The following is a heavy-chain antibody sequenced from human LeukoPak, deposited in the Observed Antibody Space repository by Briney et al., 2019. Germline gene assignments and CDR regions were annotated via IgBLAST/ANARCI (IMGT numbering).Heavy chain of an antibody. Sequence: SGPALVKPTQTLTLTCTFSGLSLSTYGMCVSWIRQPPGKALEWLARIDWDDDKYYSTSLKTRLTISKDTSKNQVVLTVTNVDPVDTATYYCAQMQRVTTGTTTAFNMDVWDKGTTVTVSS. CDR3: AQMQRVTTGTTTAFNMDV. V-gene: IGHV2-70*11. CDR2: IDWDDDK. J-gene: IGHJ6*03. CDR1: GLSLSTYGMC. D-gene: IGHD1-1*01.